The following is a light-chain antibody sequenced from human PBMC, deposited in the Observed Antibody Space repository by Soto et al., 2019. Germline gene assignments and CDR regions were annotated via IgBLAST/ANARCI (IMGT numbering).Light chain of an antibody. Sequence: DIVMTQSPFSLPVTPGEPASISCRSSRSLYNSGYNYLDWHLQKPGQPPQLLIYFDSNRASGVPHRFSARRSRIDFTLESSKLEAADLRVYYCMQTLHTPLAFGGGTTVEI. CDR2: FDS. J-gene: IGKJ4*01. V-gene: IGKV2-28*01. CDR1: RSLYNSGYNY. CDR3: MQTLHTPLA.